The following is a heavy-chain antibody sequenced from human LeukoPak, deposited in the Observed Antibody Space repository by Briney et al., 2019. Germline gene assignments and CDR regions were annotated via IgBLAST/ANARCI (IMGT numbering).Heavy chain of an antibody. Sequence: ATVKVSCKASGYRFTSYGITWVRQAPGQGLEWMGWISAYNGNTNYAQKVQGRVTLTTDTSTSTAYMELRSLRSDDTAVYYCAREGYCSGGICYSTMNWFDPWGQGTLVTVSS. J-gene: IGHJ5*02. D-gene: IGHD2-15*01. CDR3: AREGYCSGGICYSTMNWFDP. CDR2: ISAYNGNT. CDR1: GYRFTSYG. V-gene: IGHV1-18*01.